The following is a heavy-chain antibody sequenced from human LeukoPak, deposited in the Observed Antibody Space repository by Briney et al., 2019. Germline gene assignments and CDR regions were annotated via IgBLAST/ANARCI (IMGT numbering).Heavy chain of an antibody. D-gene: IGHD3-22*01. CDR3: ARDYDSSGYSSY. CDR2: IYYSGSI. CDR1: GFTFSDYY. J-gene: IGHJ4*02. V-gene: IGHV4-38-2*02. Sequence: GSLRLSCAASGFTFSDYYMSWIRQPPGKGLEWIGSIYYSGSIYYNPSLKSRVTISVDTSKNQFSLKLSSVTAADTAVYYCARDYDSSGYSSYWGQGTLVTVSS.